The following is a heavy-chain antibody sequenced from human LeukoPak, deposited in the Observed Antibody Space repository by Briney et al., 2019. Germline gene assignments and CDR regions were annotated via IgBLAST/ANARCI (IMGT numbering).Heavy chain of an antibody. CDR1: GFAFSSFN. J-gene: IGHJ2*01. D-gene: IGHD3-16*01. Sequence: PGTSLRLSCAASGFAFSSFNMHWVRQAPGRGLEWVSAVSYDGRGKYYAYAVKGRFTISRHNSKNPFFINMNSLGTEDTSVYYCASDPNTLISMSGGYFALWGRGTLVTVSS. CDR2: VSYDGRGK. V-gene: IGHV3-30-3*01. CDR3: ASDPNTLISMSGGYFAL.